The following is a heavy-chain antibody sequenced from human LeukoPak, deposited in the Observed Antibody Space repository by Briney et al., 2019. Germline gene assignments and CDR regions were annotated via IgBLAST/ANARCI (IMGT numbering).Heavy chain of an antibody. Sequence: PSETLSLTCTVSGGSVSSGSYYWAWIRQPLGKGLEWIGSIYYNGNTYYNPSLKSRVTISADTSTNHFSLKLTSVTAADTAVYYCGRHVQAPSFDPWGQGTLVTVSS. CDR1: GGSVSSGSYY. J-gene: IGHJ5*02. D-gene: IGHD1-1*01. CDR3: GRHVQAPSFDP. CDR2: IYYNGNT. V-gene: IGHV4-39*01.